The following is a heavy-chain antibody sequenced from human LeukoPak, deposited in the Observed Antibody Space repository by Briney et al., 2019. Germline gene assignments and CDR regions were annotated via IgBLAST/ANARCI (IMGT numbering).Heavy chain of an antibody. CDR2: IKQDGSEK. J-gene: IGHJ4*02. D-gene: IGHD3-3*01. V-gene: IGHV3-7*03. Sequence: GGSLRLSCAASGFTFSSYWMSWVRQAPGKGLEWVANIKQDGSEKYYVDSVKGRFTISRDNSQNTLYLHMNSLRAGDTAVYYCARDPGVVAFHYFDYWGQGSLVTVSS. CDR1: GFTFSSYW. CDR3: ARDPGVVAFHYFDY.